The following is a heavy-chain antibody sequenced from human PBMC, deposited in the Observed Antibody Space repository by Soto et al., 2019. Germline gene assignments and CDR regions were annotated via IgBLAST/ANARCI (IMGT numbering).Heavy chain of an antibody. CDR1: GASISNYD. Sequence: SETLSITYTVSGASISNYDWGWIRQTPGKGLEYIGYIYYIGITNYSPSLKSRVTISADTSKNQFSLKMTSVTAADTAVYYCAAVGTILGVVSSFDYWGQGTLVTVSS. J-gene: IGHJ4*02. CDR3: AAVGTILGVVSSFDY. CDR2: IYYIGIT. V-gene: IGHV4-59*01. D-gene: IGHD3-3*01.